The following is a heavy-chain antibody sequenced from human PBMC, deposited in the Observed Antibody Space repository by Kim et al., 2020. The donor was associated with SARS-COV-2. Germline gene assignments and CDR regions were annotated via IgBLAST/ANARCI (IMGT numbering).Heavy chain of an antibody. V-gene: IGHV3-15*01. CDR3: TTNPPWNDYGDYGIETGFDP. CDR2: IKSKTDGGTT. Sequence: GGSLRLSCAASGFTFSNAWMSWVRQAPGKGLEWVGRIKSKTDGGTTDYAAPVKGRFTISRDDSKNTLYLQMNSLKTEDTAVYYCTTNPPWNDYGDYGIETGFDPWGQGTLVTVSS. CDR1: GFTFSNAW. J-gene: IGHJ5*02. D-gene: IGHD4-17*01.